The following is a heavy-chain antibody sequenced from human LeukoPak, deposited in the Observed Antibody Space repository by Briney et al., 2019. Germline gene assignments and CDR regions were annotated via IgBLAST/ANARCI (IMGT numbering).Heavy chain of an antibody. V-gene: IGHV1-69*04. CDR2: IIPILGIA. Sequence: SVKVSCKASGGTFSSYAISWVRQAPGQGLEWMGRIIPILGIANYAQKFQGRVTITADKSTSTAYMELSSLRSDDTAVYYCARAGAPYCSNGVCYEKNWFDPWGQGTLVTVSS. D-gene: IGHD2-8*01. CDR3: ARAGAPYCSNGVCYEKNWFDP. CDR1: GGTFSSYA. J-gene: IGHJ5*02.